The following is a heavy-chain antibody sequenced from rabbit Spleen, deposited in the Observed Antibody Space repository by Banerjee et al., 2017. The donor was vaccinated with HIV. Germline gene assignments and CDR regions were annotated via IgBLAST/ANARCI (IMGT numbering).Heavy chain of an antibody. J-gene: IGHJ6*01. D-gene: IGHD8-1*01. CDR1: GFSFSYSDY. CDR3: ARDAGTSFSTYGMDL. V-gene: IGHV1S40*01. CDR2: IGAGVSYTT. Sequence: QSLEESGGDLVKPGASLPLPCPASGFSFSYSDYMCWVRPPPGKGPEWIACIGAGVSYTTYYATWAIGRFTISKTSSTTVTLQMTSLTVADTATYFCARDAGTSFSTYGMDLWGQGTLVTVS.